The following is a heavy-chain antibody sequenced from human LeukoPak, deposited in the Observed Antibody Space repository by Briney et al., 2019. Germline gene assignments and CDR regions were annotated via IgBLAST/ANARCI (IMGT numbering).Heavy chain of an antibody. Sequence: ASVKVSCKASGYTFTSYDINGGGQALGKGLGGMGWINPKSGETRYEQNFQGRVTMTRDTSITTAYMELSRLRSDDTAVYYCAREAGDNTYNVWGQGTMVTVSS. CDR3: AREAGDNTYNV. J-gene: IGHJ3*01. D-gene: IGHD7-27*01. V-gene: IGHV1-2*02. CDR1: GYTFTSYD. CDR2: INPKSGET.